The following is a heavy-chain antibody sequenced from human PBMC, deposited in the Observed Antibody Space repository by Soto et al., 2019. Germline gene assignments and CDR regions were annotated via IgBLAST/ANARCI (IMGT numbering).Heavy chain of an antibody. V-gene: IGHV3-48*02. CDR1: GFTFSSYS. CDR3: ARDLSYDFWSGYYFDY. J-gene: IGHJ4*02. D-gene: IGHD3-3*01. Sequence: GGSLRLSCAASGFTFSSYSMNWVRQAPGKGLEWVSYISSSSSTIYYADSVKGRFTISRDNAKNSLYLQMNSLRDEDTAVYYCARDLSYDFWSGYYFDYRGQGTLVTVSS. CDR2: ISSSSSTI.